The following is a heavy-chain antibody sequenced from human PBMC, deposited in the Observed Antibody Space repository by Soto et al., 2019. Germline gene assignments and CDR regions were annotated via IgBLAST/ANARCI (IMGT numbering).Heavy chain of an antibody. CDR2: ISGSGGST. V-gene: IGHV3-23*01. CDR3: AKGRDQYYYCYMDV. J-gene: IGHJ6*03. Sequence: GGSLRLSCAASGFTFSSYAMSWVRQAPGKGLEWVSAISGSGGSTYYADSVKGRFTISRDNSKNTLYLQMNSLRAEDTAVYYCAKGRDQYYYCYMDVWGKGTTVTGSS. CDR1: GFTFSSYA.